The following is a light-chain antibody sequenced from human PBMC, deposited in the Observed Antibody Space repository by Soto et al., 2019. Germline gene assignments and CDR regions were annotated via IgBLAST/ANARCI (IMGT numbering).Light chain of an antibody. CDR3: AQSTHFPLT. CDR2: RVS. Sequence: DVVLTQTPLSSPVTLGQPASISCRSSRSLVHSDGNTYLSWLQQRPGQPPRLLIYRVSKRFSGAPDRFSGSGTGTYFTLKISRVEAEDVGVYYCAQSTHFPLTFGQGTKVDIK. CDR1: RSLVHSDGNTY. V-gene: IGKV2-24*01. J-gene: IGKJ1*01.